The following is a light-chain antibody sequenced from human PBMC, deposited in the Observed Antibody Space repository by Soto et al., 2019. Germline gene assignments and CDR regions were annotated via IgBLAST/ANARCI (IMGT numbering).Light chain of an antibody. CDR1: QGISSY. V-gene: IGKV1-9*01. CDR3: QQCYRGWT. CDR2: AAS. Sequence: DIQLTQSPSFLSASVGDRVTITCRASQGISSYLAWYQQKPGKAPKLLIYAASTLQSGVPSRFSGSGSGTEFTLTISSLQPDDFATYYCQQCYRGWTFGQGTKVDIK. J-gene: IGKJ1*01.